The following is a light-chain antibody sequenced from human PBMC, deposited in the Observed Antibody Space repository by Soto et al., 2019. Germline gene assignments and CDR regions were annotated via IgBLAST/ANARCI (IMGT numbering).Light chain of an antibody. Sequence: EIVMTQSPATLSVSPGERVTLSCRASQSVSSSLAWYQQKPGQAPRLLIYGASTRATGSPARFSGSGSGTEFTLTISSLQSEEFAGYYSQQYHIWPPFPFGPGNKVDIK. J-gene: IGKJ3*01. V-gene: IGKV3-15*01. CDR3: QQYHIWPPFP. CDR2: GAS. CDR1: QSVSSS.